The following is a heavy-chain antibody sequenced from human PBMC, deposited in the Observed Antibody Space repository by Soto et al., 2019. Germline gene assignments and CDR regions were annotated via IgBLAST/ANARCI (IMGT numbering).Heavy chain of an antibody. Sequence: HLQLQEPVPGLVKPSETLSLNCTVSGRSISDSYYYWGWIRQPPGKGLEWIVNIYYDGNTYYNPSFKSRLTIYPATFNTRFSLKVTSVTAADTTVYYCASFVGRKNWYFDLWGPGTIVTVSS. V-gene: IGHV4-39*01. CDR3: ASFVGRKNWYFDL. CDR1: GRSISDSYYY. CDR2: IYYDGNT. J-gene: IGHJ2*01. D-gene: IGHD3-3*01.